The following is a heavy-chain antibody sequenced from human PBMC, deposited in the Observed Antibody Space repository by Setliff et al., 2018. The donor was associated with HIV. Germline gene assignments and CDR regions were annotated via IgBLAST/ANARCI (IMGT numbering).Heavy chain of an antibody. J-gene: IGHJ4*02. D-gene: IGHD5-18*01. V-gene: IGHV4-31*03. CDR3: ARGTWIQLSALALFDY. CDR1: GGSISSGGYY. CDR2: IYYSGST. Sequence: TSETLSLTCTVSGGSISSGGYYWSWIRQHPGKGLEWIGYIYYSGSTYYNPSLKSRLTMSVDPSKNQFSPRLNSVTAADTAVYYCARGTWIQLSALALFDYWGQGTLVTVSS.